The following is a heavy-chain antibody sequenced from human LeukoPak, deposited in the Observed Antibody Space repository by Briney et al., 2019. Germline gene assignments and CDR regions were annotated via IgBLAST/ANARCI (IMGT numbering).Heavy chain of an antibody. J-gene: IGHJ5*02. D-gene: IGHD3-16*01. Sequence: ASVKVSCKASGYTFTSYGISWVRQAPGQGLEWMGWISAYNGNTNYAQKLQGRVTMTTDTSTSTAYMELRSLRSDDTAVYYCAGKRSRFGDDWFDPWGQGTLVTVSS. V-gene: IGHV1-18*01. CDR3: AGKRSRFGDDWFDP. CDR2: ISAYNGNT. CDR1: GYTFTSYG.